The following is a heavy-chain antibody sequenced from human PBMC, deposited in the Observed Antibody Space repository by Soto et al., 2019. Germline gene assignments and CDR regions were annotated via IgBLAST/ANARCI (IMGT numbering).Heavy chain of an antibody. CDR2: VYFTGST. CDR1: DGSIGTHF. D-gene: IGHD3-10*02. J-gene: IGHJ5*02. Sequence: PSETLSLTCTVSDGSIGTHFWTWIRQPPGRGLEWIGFVYFTGSTSYNPSLKSRLTMSIDTSKNQFSLKLSSLTAADTAVYYCARGAHIPSVRRYHLDLWGQGTPVTVSS. CDR3: ARGAHIPSVRRYHLDL. V-gene: IGHV4-59*11.